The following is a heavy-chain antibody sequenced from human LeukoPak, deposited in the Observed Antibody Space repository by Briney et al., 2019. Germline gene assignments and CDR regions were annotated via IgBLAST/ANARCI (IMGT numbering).Heavy chain of an antibody. Sequence: GGSLRLSCAASGFTFSSSAMSWVRQAPGKGLEWVSVISSSGGSTYYGDSVKGRFTIFRDNSKNTLYLQMSSLRAEDTAVYYCAKGSRSIAVDNLGDYWGQGTLVTVSS. D-gene: IGHD6-6*01. CDR3: AKGSRSIAVDNLGDY. CDR1: GFTFSSSA. V-gene: IGHV3-23*01. CDR2: ISSSGGST. J-gene: IGHJ4*02.